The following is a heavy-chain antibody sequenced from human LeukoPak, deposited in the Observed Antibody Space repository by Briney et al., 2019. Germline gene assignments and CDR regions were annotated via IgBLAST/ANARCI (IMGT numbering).Heavy chain of an antibody. V-gene: IGHV3-21*04. CDR3: AKDRVVVPAAPRDAFDI. Sequence: GESLRLSCAATGFTLKGHSMNWVRQAPGKGLDWVSSISPTSTYIYYQDSVKGRFTISRDDAKNSLYLEMDSLRAEDTAVYYCAKDRVVVPAAPRDAFDIWGQGTMVTVSS. D-gene: IGHD2-2*01. J-gene: IGHJ3*02. CDR1: GFTLKGHS. CDR2: ISPTSTYI.